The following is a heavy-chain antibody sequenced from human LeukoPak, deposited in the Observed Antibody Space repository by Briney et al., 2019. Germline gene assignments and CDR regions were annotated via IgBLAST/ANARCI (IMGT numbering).Heavy chain of an antibody. CDR1: GGSISSGGYY. V-gene: IGHV4-31*03. CDR3: ARGITMIVVVTTNWFDP. Sequence: SQTLSLTCTVSGGSISSGGYYWSWIRQHPGKGLEWIGYIYYSGSTYYNPSLKSRVTISVDTSKNQFSLKLSSVTAADTAVYYCARGITMIVVVTTNWFDPWGQGTLVTVSS. D-gene: IGHD3-22*01. J-gene: IGHJ5*02. CDR2: IYYSGST.